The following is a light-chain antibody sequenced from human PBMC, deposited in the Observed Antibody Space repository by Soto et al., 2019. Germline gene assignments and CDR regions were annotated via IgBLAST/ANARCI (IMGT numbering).Light chain of an antibody. V-gene: IGKV3-15*01. CDR2: GAS. J-gene: IGKJ5*01. Sequence: EIVMTQSPATLSVSPGERATLSCRASQSVSSNLAWYQQKPGQAPRLLIYGASTRATGIPARFSGSGSGTEFTLTISSLQSEDFAVYYCQHLTFGQGKRLEIK. CDR1: QSVSSN. CDR3: QHLT.